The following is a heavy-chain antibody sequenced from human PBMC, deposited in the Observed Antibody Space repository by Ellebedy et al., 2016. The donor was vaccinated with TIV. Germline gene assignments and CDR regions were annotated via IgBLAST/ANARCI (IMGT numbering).Heavy chain of an antibody. V-gene: IGHV4-39*01. D-gene: IGHD3-10*01. CDR3: ARWFGELLYVRWFDP. CDR1: GDSMSRSSYY. CDR2: IYYSGST. Sequence: SETLSLTCTVSGDSMSRSSYYWAWIRQPPGKGLEWIGSIYYSGSTNYNPSLKSRVTISVDTSKSQFSLKLSSVTAADTAVYYCARWFGELLYVRWFDPWGQGTLVTVSS. J-gene: IGHJ5*02.